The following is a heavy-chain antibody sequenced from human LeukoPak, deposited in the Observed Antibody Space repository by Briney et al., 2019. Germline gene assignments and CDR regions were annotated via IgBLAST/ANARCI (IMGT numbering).Heavy chain of an antibody. Sequence: SETLSLTCTVSGGYISSYYWSWIRQPPGKGLEWIGYIYYGGSPKYNPSLKSRVTISLDTSKSQFTLNLTSVTAADTAMYYCARGAILTGTSLWGKGTTVTISS. V-gene: IGHV4-59*01. D-gene: IGHD3-9*01. CDR3: ARGAILTGTSL. J-gene: IGHJ6*04. CDR2: IYYGGSP. CDR1: GGYISSYY.